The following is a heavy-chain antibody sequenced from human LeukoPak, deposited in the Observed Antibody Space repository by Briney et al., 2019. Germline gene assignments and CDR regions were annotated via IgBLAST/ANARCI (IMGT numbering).Heavy chain of an antibody. CDR3: ARANSSSWYPNWFDP. CDR1: GGSISSYY. J-gene: IGHJ5*02. CDR2: LYYSGST. Sequence: PSETLSLTCTVSGGSISSYYWSWIRHPPGTGLEWIGYLYYSGSTNYNPTLKSRVTISVDTSKNQFSLKLSSVTAADTAVYYCARANSSSWYPNWFDPWGQGTLVTVSS. D-gene: IGHD6-13*01. V-gene: IGHV4-59*01.